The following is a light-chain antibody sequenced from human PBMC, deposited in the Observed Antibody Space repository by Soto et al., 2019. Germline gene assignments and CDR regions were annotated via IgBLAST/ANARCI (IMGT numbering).Light chain of an antibody. V-gene: IGLV2-8*01. CDR2: EVN. CDR1: SSDVGGYSY. J-gene: IGLJ1*01. Sequence: QSALTQPPSASGSPGQSVAISCTGTSSDVGGYSYVSWYQQHPGKAPKLMIYEVNKRPSGVPDRFSGSKSGNTASLTASGLQAEDEADYYCSSYAGSSNVFGTGTKVTVL. CDR3: SSYAGSSNV.